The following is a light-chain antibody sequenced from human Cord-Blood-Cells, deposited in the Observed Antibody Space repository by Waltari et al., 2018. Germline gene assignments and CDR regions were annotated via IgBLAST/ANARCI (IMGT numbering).Light chain of an antibody. CDR3: QQYDNLLT. Sequence: DIQMTQSPSSLSASVGDRVTITCQASQDISNYLNWYQQKPGKAPKPLIYDASNLETGVPSRFSGSGYGTDFTFTISSLQPEDIATYYCQQYDNLLTFGGGTKVEIK. J-gene: IGKJ4*01. V-gene: IGKV1-33*01. CDR1: QDISNY. CDR2: DAS.